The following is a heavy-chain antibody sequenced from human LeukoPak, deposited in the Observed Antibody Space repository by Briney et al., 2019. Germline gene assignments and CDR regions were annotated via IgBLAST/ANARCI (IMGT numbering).Heavy chain of an antibody. CDR2: ISSSGSTI. CDR1: GFTFSSYE. Sequence: GGSLRLSCAASGFTFSSYEMNWVRQAPGKGLEWVSYISSSGSTIYYADSVKGRFTISRDNSKNSLYLQMNSLRTEDTALYYCAKEGAHGDYYFDYWGQGTLVTVSS. J-gene: IGHJ4*02. V-gene: IGHV3-48*03. CDR3: AKEGAHGDYYFDY. D-gene: IGHD4-17*01.